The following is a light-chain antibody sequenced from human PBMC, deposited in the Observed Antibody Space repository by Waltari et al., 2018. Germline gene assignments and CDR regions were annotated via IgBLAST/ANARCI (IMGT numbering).Light chain of an antibody. CDR2: TNN. CDR3: AAWDDSLIWV. CDR1: TSNIRSTT. V-gene: IGLV1-44*01. Sequence: QSVLTQPPSASGTPGQRVTIPCSGSTSNIRSTTDNWYRQLPGTAPKLLIYTNNQRPSGVPDRFSGSKSGTSASLAISGLQSEDEADYYCAAWDDSLIWVFGGGTKLTVL. J-gene: IGLJ3*02.